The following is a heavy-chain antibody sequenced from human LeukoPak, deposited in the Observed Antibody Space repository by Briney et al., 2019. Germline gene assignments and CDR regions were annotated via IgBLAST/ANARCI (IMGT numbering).Heavy chain of an antibody. V-gene: IGHV3-23*01. CDR1: GFTFSSYT. CDR2: LSGSGDST. D-gene: IGHD3-3*01. CDR3: AKTITIFGVVYNFDY. Sequence: PGGSLRLSCAASGFTFSSYTMSWVRQAPGKGLEWVSALSGSGDSTYYADSVKGRFTISRDNSKNTLYLQLNSLRAEDTAVHYCAKTITIFGVVYNFDYWGQGTLVTVSS. J-gene: IGHJ4*02.